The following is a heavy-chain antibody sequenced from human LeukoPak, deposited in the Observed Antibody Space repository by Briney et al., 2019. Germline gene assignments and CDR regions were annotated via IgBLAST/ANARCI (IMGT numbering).Heavy chain of an antibody. Sequence: GGSLRLSCAASGFTFSDYYMSWIRQAPGKGLEWVSYISSSGSTIYYADSVKGRFTISRDNAKNSLYLQMNSLRAEDTAVYYCATSPNRDDAFDIWGQGTMVTVSS. D-gene: IGHD1-14*01. CDR1: GFTFSDYY. CDR3: ATSPNRDDAFDI. CDR2: ISSSGSTI. J-gene: IGHJ3*02. V-gene: IGHV3-11*04.